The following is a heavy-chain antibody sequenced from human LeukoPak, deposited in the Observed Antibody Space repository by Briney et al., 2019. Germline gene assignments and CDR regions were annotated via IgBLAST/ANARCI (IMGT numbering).Heavy chain of an antibody. Sequence: PGGSLRLSCAASGFTFSSYAMSWVRQAPGKGLEWVSAISGGGGSTYYADSVKGRFTISRDTSKNTLYLQMNSLRAEDTAVYYCAKGDYDLWSGPLDYWGQGTLVRVFS. CDR1: GFTFSSYA. CDR3: AKGDYDLWSGPLDY. D-gene: IGHD3-3*01. V-gene: IGHV3-23*01. CDR2: ISGGGGST. J-gene: IGHJ4*02.